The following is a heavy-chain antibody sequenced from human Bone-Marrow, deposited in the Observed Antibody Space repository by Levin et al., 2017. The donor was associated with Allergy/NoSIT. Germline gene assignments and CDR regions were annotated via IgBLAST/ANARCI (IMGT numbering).Heavy chain of an antibody. V-gene: IGHV4-31*03. CDR2: IYYTGNT. CDR1: GASISSVNYF. D-gene: IGHD3-10*01. Sequence: LRLSCNVSGASISSVNYFWSWVRQHPGKGLEWIGYIYYTGNTYYNPSLQSRLTISVDTSKNQFSLKLASVTAADTAVYYCARDCGEMVRGVRRAFDIWGPGARVTVSS. CDR3: ARDCGEMVRGVRRAFDI. J-gene: IGHJ3*02.